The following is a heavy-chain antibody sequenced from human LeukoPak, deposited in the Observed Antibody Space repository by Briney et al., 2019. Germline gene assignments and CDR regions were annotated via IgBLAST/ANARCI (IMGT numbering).Heavy chain of an antibody. CDR3: ARRGGYGDSYWYFDL. V-gene: IGHV4-34*01. CDR1: GGSFSGYY. D-gene: IGHD4-17*01. J-gene: IGHJ2*01. Sequence: PSETLSLTCAVYGGSFSGYYWSWIRQPPGKGLEWIGEINHSGSTNYNPSLKSRVTISVDTSKNQFSLKLSSVTAADTAVYYCARRGGYGDSYWYFDLWGRGTLVTVSS. CDR2: INHSGST.